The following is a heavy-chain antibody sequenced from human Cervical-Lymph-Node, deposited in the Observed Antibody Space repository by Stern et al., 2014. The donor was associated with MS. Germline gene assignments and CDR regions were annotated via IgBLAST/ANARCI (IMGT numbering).Heavy chain of an antibody. V-gene: IGHV3-53*01. J-gene: IGHJ4*02. CDR2: ITNVGNT. Sequence: EVQLVESGGGVIQPGGSLRLSCTASGFTVSRDYMTWVRQAPGKGLEWVLRITNVGNTFYTDSVNGRFTISRDDSKNTVYLHMTSLRAEDTAMYYCARDTSSPERSDWWGQGTLVTVSS. CDR3: ARDTSSPERSDW. D-gene: IGHD1-1*01. CDR1: GFTVSRDY.